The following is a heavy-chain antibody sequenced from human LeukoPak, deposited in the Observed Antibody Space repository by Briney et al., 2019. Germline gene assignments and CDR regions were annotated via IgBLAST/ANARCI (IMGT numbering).Heavy chain of an antibody. V-gene: IGHV3-30*02. Sequence: GESLRLSCAASGFKFSSFGFHRVRQAPGKGLEWVTFIRYGGSDKYYADSVMGRFTISRDNSKKMLYLQMTSLKVEDTAPYFCARAGNMESIWGQGVLVTVSS. D-gene: IGHD1-1*01. CDR3: ARAGNMESI. CDR2: IRYGGSDK. CDR1: GFKFSSFG. J-gene: IGHJ4*02.